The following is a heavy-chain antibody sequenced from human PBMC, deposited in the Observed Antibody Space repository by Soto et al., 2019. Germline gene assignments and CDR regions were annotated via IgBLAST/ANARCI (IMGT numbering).Heavy chain of an antibody. CDR2: IYYSGST. CDR3: ARTAGYSYGFFDY. D-gene: IGHD5-18*01. Sequence: QVQLQESGPGLVKPSETLSLTCSVSGGSVSSGSYYWSWIRQPPGKGLEWIGYIYYSGSTNYNPSLKSRVTLSVDTSKNQFSLKLSSVTAADTAVYYCARTAGYSYGFFDYWGQGTLVTVSS. V-gene: IGHV4-61*01. J-gene: IGHJ4*02. CDR1: GGSVSSGSYY.